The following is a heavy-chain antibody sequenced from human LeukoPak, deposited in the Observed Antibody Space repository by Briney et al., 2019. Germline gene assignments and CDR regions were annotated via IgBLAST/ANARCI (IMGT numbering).Heavy chain of an antibody. CDR1: GGSFNGCY. Sequence: PSETLSLTCAVYGGSFNGCYWSWIRQPPGKGLEWIGEINHSGSTNYNPSLKSRVTISVDTSKNQFSLKLSSVTAADTAVYYCASPGVRATIDYWGQGTLVTVSS. CDR3: ASPGVRATIDY. CDR2: INHSGST. J-gene: IGHJ4*02. V-gene: IGHV4-34*01. D-gene: IGHD1-26*01.